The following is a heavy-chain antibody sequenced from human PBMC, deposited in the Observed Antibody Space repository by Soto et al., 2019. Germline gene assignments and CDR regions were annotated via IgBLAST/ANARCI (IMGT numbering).Heavy chain of an antibody. CDR2: IYYSGST. Sequence: ADMLSLAWPFSSASIQSSSYNWGWIRQPPGKGLEWIVSIYYSGSTYYNPSLKSRVTISVDTSKNQFSLKLSSVTAADTAVYYCAVVVVILNAFDIWGQGTMVT. D-gene: IGHD3-22*01. V-gene: IGHV4-39*01. J-gene: IGHJ3*02. CDR1: SASIQSSSYN. CDR3: AVVVVILNAFDI.